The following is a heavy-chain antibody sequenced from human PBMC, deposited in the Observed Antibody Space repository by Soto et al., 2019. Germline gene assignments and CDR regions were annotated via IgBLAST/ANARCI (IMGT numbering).Heavy chain of an antibody. V-gene: IGHV3-7*01. Sequence: EVQLVQSGGGSVQPGGSLRLSCGASGFIFSSHWMTWVRHIPGKGLEWVADINPDGSDKNYVDSVRGRFTISRDNAEYSVYLQMSSLRAEDTAVYYCARLYGSVSTYDYWGLGTLVTVSS. CDR3: ARLYGSVSTYDY. CDR2: INPDGSDK. CDR1: GFIFSSHW. J-gene: IGHJ4*02. D-gene: IGHD6-25*01.